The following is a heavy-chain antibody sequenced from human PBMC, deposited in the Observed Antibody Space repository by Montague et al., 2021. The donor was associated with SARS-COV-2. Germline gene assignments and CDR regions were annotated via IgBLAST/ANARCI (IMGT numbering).Heavy chain of an antibody. V-gene: IGHV3-33*06. D-gene: IGHD1-26*01. CDR3: AKPYRGSFRSCLEP. J-gene: IGHJ5*02. CDR1: GFTFSNYD. Sequence: SLRLSCAASGFTFSNYDMNWVRQAPGKGPEWVADIRNSGNNKYYADSVKGRFTTSRDNAKNTLYLQMNSLRAEDTAVYYCAKPYRGSFRSCLEPWGQGTMVTVSS. CDR2: IRNSGNNK.